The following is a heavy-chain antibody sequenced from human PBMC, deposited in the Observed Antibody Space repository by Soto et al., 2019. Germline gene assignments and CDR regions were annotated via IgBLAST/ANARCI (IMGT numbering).Heavy chain of an antibody. J-gene: IGHJ6*02. CDR3: EIGDSGSPKCDYYSYCMDA. D-gene: IGHD3-10*01. Sequence: ASVKVSCKASGYTFTSYAMHWVRQAPGQRLEWMGWINAGNGNTKYSQKFQGGGTITRDTSASTAYMELTSLRSEDTAVYYCEIGDSGSPKCDYYSYCMDAWG. V-gene: IGHV1-3*01. CDR1: GYTFTSYA. CDR2: INAGNGNT.